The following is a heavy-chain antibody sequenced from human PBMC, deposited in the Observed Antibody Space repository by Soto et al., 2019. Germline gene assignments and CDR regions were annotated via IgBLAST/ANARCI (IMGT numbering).Heavy chain of an antibody. J-gene: IGHJ4*02. V-gene: IGHV3-9*01. CDR3: AKDIARGNYYDSSGYYYSQCFDY. D-gene: IGHD3-22*01. CDR2: ISWNSGSI. Sequence: GGSLRLSCAASGFTFDDYAMRWVRQAPGKGLEWVSGISWNSGSIGYADSVKGRFTISRDNAKNSLYLQMNSLRAEDTALYYCAKDIARGNYYDSSGYYYSQCFDYWGQGTLVTV. CDR1: GFTFDDYA.